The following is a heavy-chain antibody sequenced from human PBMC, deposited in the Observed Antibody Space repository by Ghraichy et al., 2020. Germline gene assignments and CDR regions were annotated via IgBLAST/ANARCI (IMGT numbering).Heavy chain of an antibody. CDR2: IYYSGST. CDR1: GGSISSSSYY. V-gene: IGHV4-39*01. J-gene: IGHJ6*03. CDR3: ARQGSGWPHYYYYYMDV. D-gene: IGHD6-19*01. Sequence: SETLSLTCTVSGGSISSSSYYWGWIRQPPGKGLEWIGSIYYSGSTYYNPSLKSRVTISVDTSKNQFSLKLSSVTAADTAVYYCARQGSGWPHYYYYYMDVWGKGTTVTVSS.